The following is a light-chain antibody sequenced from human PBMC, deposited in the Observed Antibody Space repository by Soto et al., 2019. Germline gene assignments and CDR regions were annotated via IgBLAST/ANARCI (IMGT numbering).Light chain of an antibody. J-gene: IGKJ4*01. CDR1: QSININ. V-gene: IGKV3D-15*01. CDR2: GAS. Sequence: EVLMTQSPATLSLSPGERVTLSCRASQSININLAWYQQKPGQAPRVLIYGASSRASGSPDRFIGSGSGTDFTLTISRLEHDDFAFYYCQQYHSWPPLTFGGGTRVEIK. CDR3: QQYHSWPPLT.